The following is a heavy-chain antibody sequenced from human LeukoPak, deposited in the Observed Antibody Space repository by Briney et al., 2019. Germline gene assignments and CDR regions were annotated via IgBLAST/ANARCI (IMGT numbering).Heavy chain of an antibody. J-gene: IGHJ3*02. V-gene: IGHV3-30*02. Sequence: PGGSLRLSCAASGFIFSSYGMHWVRQAPDKVLEWVAFIWYDGSRKYYADSVKGRFTISRDNSKNTLYLQMNSLRAEDTAMYYCAKVSLNMVNDAFDIWGQGTMVSVSS. CDR2: IWYDGSRK. CDR3: AKVSLNMVNDAFDI. D-gene: IGHD4/OR15-4a*01. CDR1: GFIFSSYG.